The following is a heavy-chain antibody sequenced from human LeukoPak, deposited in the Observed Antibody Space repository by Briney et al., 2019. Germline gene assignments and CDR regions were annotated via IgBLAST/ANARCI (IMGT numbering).Heavy chain of an antibody. J-gene: IGHJ4*02. V-gene: IGHV3-7*01. D-gene: IGHD6-13*01. CDR3: ARDRVDPGIYIDD. CDR2: INQDGGET. CDR1: GFMFSTHW. Sequence: PGGSLRLSCGASGFMFSTHWMSWVRRDPGKGLEGLANINQDGGETYYVDSVKGRFTISRDNAQNSLSLRMNSLRAEDTAVYYCARDRVDPGIYIDDWGERALVTVSS.